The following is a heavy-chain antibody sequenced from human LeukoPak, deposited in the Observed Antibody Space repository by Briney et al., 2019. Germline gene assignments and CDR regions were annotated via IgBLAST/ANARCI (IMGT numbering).Heavy chain of an antibody. CDR1: GYSISSGYY. D-gene: IGHD6-13*01. Sequence: SETLSLTCTVSGYSISSGYYWGWIRQPPGKGLEWIGNIYHSGSTYYNPSLKSRVTMSVDTSKNQFSLKLSSVTAADTAVYYCARDVKLGWFDPWGQGTLVTVSS. CDR2: IYHSGST. J-gene: IGHJ5*02. CDR3: ARDVKLGWFDP. V-gene: IGHV4-38-2*02.